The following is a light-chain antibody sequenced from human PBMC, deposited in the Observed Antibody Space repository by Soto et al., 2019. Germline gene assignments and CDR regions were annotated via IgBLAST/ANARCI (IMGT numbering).Light chain of an antibody. V-gene: IGKV3-15*01. J-gene: IGKJ5*01. Sequence: EIVMTQSPATLSVSPGERATLSCRASQSVSSNLAWYQQKPGQAPRLLIYGASTRATGIPVRFSGSGSGTEFTLTISRLEPEDFAVYYCQQYGSSPPITFGQGTRLEIK. CDR2: GAS. CDR3: QQYGSSPPIT. CDR1: QSVSSN.